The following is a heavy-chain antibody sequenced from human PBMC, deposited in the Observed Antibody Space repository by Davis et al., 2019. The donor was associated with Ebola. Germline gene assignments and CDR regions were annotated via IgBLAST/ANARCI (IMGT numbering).Heavy chain of an antibody. J-gene: IGHJ4*02. CDR1: GGTFSSYA. D-gene: IGHD3-22*01. V-gene: IGHV1-18*01. CDR2: ISAYNGNT. Sequence: AASVKVSCKASGGTFSSYAISWVRQAPGQGLEWMGWISAYNGNTNYAQKLQGRVTMTTDTSTSTAYMELRSLRSDDTAVYYCAASFNYYDSSGSGTDYWGQGTLVTVSS. CDR3: AASFNYYDSSGSGTDY.